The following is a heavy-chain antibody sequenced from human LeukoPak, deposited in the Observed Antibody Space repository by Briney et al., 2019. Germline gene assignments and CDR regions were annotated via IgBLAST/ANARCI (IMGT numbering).Heavy chain of an antibody. V-gene: IGHV3-23*01. CDR3: AAMYYYDSSGSPLDY. Sequence: GGSLRLSCAASGFTFSSYAMSWVRQAPRKGLEWVSAISGSGGSTYYADSVKGRFTISRDNSKNTLYLQMNSLRAEDTAVYYCAAMYYYDSSGSPLDYWGQGTLVTVSS. CDR1: GFTFSSYA. D-gene: IGHD3-22*01. J-gene: IGHJ4*02. CDR2: ISGSGGST.